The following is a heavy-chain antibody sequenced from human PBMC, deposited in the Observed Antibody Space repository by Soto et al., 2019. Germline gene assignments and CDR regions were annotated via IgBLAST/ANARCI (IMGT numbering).Heavy chain of an antibody. CDR2: ISHSGST. V-gene: IGHV4-59*01. J-gene: IGHJ4*02. D-gene: IGHD6-13*01. Sequence: SETLSLTCSVYGDSIRSYYWSWFRQPAGKGLEWIGYISHSGSTKYNPSLKSRVTMSMDTSRNQFSLRMTSGTSADTAFYFCTRGGSGYSSTWAAYWGKGTLVTVSS. CDR1: GDSIRSYY. CDR3: TRGGSGYSSTWAAY.